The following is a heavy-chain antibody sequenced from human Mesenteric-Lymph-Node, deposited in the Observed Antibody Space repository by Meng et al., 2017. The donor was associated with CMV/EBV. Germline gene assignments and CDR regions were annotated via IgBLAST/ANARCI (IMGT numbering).Heavy chain of an antibody. CDR1: GYSISSGYY. CDR3: ASSLDTYGRYGMDV. J-gene: IGHJ6*02. V-gene: IGHV4-38-2*01. Sequence: GSLRLSCAVSGYSISSGYYWGWMRQPPGKGLEWIGNIYHNGITYYNPSLKSRVTMSVDTSKNQFSLKLSSVTAADTAVYYCASSLDTYGRYGMDVWGQGTTVTVSS. CDR2: IYHNGIT. D-gene: IGHD5-18*01.